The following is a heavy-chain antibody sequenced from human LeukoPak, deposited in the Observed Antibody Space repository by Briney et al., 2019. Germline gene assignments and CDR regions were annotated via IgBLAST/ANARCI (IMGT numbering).Heavy chain of an antibody. CDR1: GFTVSSNY. V-gene: IGHV3-53*01. D-gene: IGHD3-10*01. Sequence: GGSLRLSCAASGFTVSSNYMSWVRQAPGKGLGWVSVIYSGGSTYYADSVKGRFTISRDNSKNTLYLQMNSLRAEDTAVYYCACPVRGPEAFDIWGQGTMVTVSS. J-gene: IGHJ3*02. CDR3: ACPVRGPEAFDI. CDR2: IYSGGST.